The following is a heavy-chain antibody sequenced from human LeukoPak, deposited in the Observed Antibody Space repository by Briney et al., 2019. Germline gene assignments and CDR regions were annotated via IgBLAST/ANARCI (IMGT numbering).Heavy chain of an antibody. V-gene: IGHV3-21*01. CDR3: ARDVFGARGVITYFDY. D-gene: IGHD3-10*01. J-gene: IGHJ4*02. CDR2: ISSSSYI. Sequence: GGSLRLSCAASGFTFSSYSMNWVRQAPGKGLEWVSSISSSSYIYYADSVKGRFTISRDNAKNSLYLQMNSLRAEDTAVYFCARDVFGARGVITYFDYWGQGTLVTVSS. CDR1: GFTFSSYS.